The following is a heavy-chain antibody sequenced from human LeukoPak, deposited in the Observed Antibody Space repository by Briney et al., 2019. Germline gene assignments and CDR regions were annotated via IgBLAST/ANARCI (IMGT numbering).Heavy chain of an antibody. D-gene: IGHD4-17*01. V-gene: IGHV3-21*01. J-gene: IGHJ6*02. Sequence: GGSLRLSCAASGFTFTSYSMNWVRQAPGRGLEWVSSISSSSTYIYYADSVKGRFTISRDNAKNSLYLQMNSLRAEDTAVYYCARDLYGDYAMDVWGQGTTVTVSS. CDR1: GFTFTSYS. CDR2: ISSSSTYI. CDR3: ARDLYGDYAMDV.